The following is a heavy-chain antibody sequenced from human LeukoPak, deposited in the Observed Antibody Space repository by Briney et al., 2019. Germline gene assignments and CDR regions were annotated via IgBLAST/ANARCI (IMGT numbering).Heavy chain of an antibody. CDR1: GFTFSSYW. J-gene: IGHJ4*02. CDR2: IKQDGSEK. CDR3: ATERSPGYSSSWYNY. D-gene: IGHD6-13*01. Sequence: GGSLRLSCAVSGFTFSSYWMSWVRQAPGKGLEWVANIKQDGSEKYYVDSVKGRFTISRDNAKNSVYLQMNSLRAEDTAVYYCATERSPGYSSSWYNYWGQGTQVTVSS. V-gene: IGHV3-7*01.